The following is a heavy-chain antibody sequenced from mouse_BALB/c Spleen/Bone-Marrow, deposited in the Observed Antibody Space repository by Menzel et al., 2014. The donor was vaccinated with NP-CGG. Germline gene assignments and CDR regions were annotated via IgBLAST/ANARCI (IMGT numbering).Heavy chain of an antibody. CDR1: GFNIKDTY. Sequence: VQLQQSGAELVKPGASVKLSCTASGFNIKDTYMHWVKQRPEQGLEWIGRIEPANGNTKYDPKFQGKATITADTSSNTAYLQVSSLTSEDTAVYYCASYRYAWYFDVWGAGTTVTVSS. V-gene: IGHV14-3*02. CDR2: IEPANGNT. CDR3: ASYRYAWYFDV. D-gene: IGHD2-14*01. J-gene: IGHJ1*01.